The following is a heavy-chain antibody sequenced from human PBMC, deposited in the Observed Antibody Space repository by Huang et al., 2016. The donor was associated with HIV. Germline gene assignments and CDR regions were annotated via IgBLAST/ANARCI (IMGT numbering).Heavy chain of an antibody. CDR1: GFTFIDFA. V-gene: IGHV3-23*01. D-gene: IGHD4-17*01. Sequence: EVQLLESGGGLVQPGGSLRLSCAASGFTFIDFAMSWVGQAPGKGLEWGSAIRGSGHSTYYADSVKGRFTISRDNSKNTLYLQMNKLRVEDTAVYFCAKDPSSPYGDSYFEQWGQGTLVTVSP. J-gene: IGHJ4*02. CDR2: IRGSGHST. CDR3: AKDPSSPYGDSYFEQ.